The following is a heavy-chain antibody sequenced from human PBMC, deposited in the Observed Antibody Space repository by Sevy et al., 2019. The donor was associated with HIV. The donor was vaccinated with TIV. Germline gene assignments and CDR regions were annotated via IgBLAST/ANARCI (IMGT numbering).Heavy chain of an antibody. Sequence: SETLSLTCTVSGGSVSSGSYYWSWIRQPPGKGLEWIGYIYYSGSTNYNPSLKSRVTISVDTSKNQFSLKLSSVTAADTAVYYCASINAPYGSGSIQFDYWGQGTLVTVSS. V-gene: IGHV4-61*01. CDR1: GGSVSSGSYY. CDR2: IYYSGST. J-gene: IGHJ4*02. D-gene: IGHD3-10*01. CDR3: ASINAPYGSGSIQFDY.